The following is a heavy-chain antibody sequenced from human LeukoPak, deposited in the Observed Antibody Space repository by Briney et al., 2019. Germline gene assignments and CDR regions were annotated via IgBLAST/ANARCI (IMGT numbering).Heavy chain of an antibody. CDR2: ISYDGSNE. V-gene: IGHV3-30*03. CDR1: GFTFRSYG. D-gene: IGHD3-22*01. CDR3: ARAPSGYYPYFDY. J-gene: IGHJ4*02. Sequence: GGSLRLSCAASGFTFRSYGMHWVRQAPGRGLEWVAVISYDGSNEYYVDSVKGRFTISRDNSKNTLYLQTDSLRAEDTAVYYCARAPSGYYPYFDYWGQGTLVTVSS.